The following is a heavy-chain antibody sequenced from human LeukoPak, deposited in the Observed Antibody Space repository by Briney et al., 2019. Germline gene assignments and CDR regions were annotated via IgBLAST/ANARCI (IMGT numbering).Heavy chain of an antibody. Sequence: GGSLRLSCAASGFTFSNAWMSWVRQAPGKGLEWVSVIYSGGSTYYADSVKGRFTISRDNSKNTLYLQMNSLRAEDTAVYYCASHYGSGSGLDYWGQGTLVTVSS. V-gene: IGHV3-53*01. CDR1: GFTFSNAW. J-gene: IGHJ4*02. D-gene: IGHD3-10*01. CDR3: ASHYGSGSGLDY. CDR2: IYSGGST.